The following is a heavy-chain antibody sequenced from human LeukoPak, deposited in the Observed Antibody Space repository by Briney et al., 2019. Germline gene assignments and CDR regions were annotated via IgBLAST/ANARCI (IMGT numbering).Heavy chain of an antibody. J-gene: IGHJ6*03. D-gene: IGHD6-13*01. Sequence: ASVKVSCKASGGTFSRYAISWVRQAAGQGLECMGWISAYNGNTNYAQKLQARVTMTPDTSTSTAYMELRSLRSDDAAVYYCARVWGEGDSSSWYGRYYYYYMDVWGKGTTVTISS. CDR2: ISAYNGNT. V-gene: IGHV1-18*01. CDR3: ARVWGEGDSSSWYGRYYYYYMDV. CDR1: GGTFSRYA.